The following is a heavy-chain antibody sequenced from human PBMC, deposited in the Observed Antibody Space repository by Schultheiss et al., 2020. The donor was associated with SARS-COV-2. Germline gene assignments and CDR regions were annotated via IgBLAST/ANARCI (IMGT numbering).Heavy chain of an antibody. Sequence: SVKVSCKASGGTFSSYAISWVRQAPGQGLEWMGGIIPIFGTANYAQKFQGRVTITADESTSTAYMELNSLRAEDTAVYYCASDSYYYGSGSYYNGGFYTDYYYYGMDVWAKGPRSPSP. V-gene: IGHV1-69*13. D-gene: IGHD3-10*01. CDR3: ASDSYYYGSGSYYNGGFYTDYYYYGMDV. CDR1: GGTFSSYA. CDR2: IIPIFGTA. J-gene: IGHJ6*02.